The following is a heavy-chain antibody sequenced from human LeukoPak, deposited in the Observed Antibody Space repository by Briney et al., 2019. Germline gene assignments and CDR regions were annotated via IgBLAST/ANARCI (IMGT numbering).Heavy chain of an antibody. V-gene: IGHV3-33*01. CDR3: ARDLGYDSSRLDY. D-gene: IGHD3-22*01. Sequence: PGGSLRLSCAASGFTFSSYGMHWVRQAPGKGLEWVAVIWYDGSNKYYADSVKGRFTISRDNSKNTLYLQMNSLRAEDTAVYYCARDLGYDSSRLDYWGQGTLVTVSS. J-gene: IGHJ4*02. CDR2: IWYDGSNK. CDR1: GFTFSSYG.